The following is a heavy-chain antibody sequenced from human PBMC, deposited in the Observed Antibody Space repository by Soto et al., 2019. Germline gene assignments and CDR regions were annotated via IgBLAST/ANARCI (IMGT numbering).Heavy chain of an antibody. CDR1: GVSFNPNV. CDR2: IRSNTAIT. CDR3: VKACDGDWPYLLDF. J-gene: IGHJ5*01. D-gene: IGHD3-9*01. V-gene: IGHV3-23*01. Sequence: GGSLRLSCVASGVSFNPNVMAWVRQAPGKGLEWVSAIRSNTAITHYPDSMRGRFTISRVNSENTIFLQMHSLRVEDSAVYFCVKACDGDWPYLLDFSGRGTLVT.